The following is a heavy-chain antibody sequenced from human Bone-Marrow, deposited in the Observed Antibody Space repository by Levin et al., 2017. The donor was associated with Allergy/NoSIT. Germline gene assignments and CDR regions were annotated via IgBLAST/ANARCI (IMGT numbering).Heavy chain of an antibody. J-gene: IGHJ4*02. V-gene: IGHV4-59*01. CDR2: IFHSGNT. Sequence: SQTLSLTCTVSGDSISGYYWSWIRQPPGRGLEWIGYIFHSGNTYYNPSLGSRVIISVDTSKTQISLKVSSVTAADTAVYYCARARFYTLGAFDYWGQGTLVTVSS. CDR3: ARARFYTLGAFDY. CDR1: GDSISGYY. D-gene: IGHD3-16*01.